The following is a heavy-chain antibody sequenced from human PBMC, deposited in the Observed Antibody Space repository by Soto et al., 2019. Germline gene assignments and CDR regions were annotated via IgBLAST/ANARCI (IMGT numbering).Heavy chain of an antibody. CDR2: IYHSGST. D-gene: IGHD4-17*01. CDR1: GGSISSGGYS. V-gene: IGHV4-30-2*01. Sequence: QLQLQESGSGLVKPSQTLSLTCAVSGGSISSGGYSCNWIRQPPGKGLEWIGYIYHSGSTYYNPSLKGRVTISVDRSKNQFSLKLSSVTAADTAVYYCAIGMTTVTTFDYWGQGTLVTVSS. CDR3: AIGMTTVTTFDY. J-gene: IGHJ4*02.